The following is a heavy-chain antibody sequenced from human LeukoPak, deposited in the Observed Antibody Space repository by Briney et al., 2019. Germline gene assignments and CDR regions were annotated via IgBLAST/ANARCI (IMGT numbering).Heavy chain of an antibody. CDR3: ARDQIGVAAAAY. J-gene: IGHJ4*02. Sequence: ASVKVSCKASGYTFTNFVIHWVCQAPGQRLEWMGWINPSNDDTKYSQKFQGRVTITRDTSASTAYMELSSLRSEDTALYYCARDQIGVAAAAYWGQGTLVTVSS. V-gene: IGHV1-3*01. CDR2: INPSNDDT. CDR1: GYTFTNFV. D-gene: IGHD6-13*01.